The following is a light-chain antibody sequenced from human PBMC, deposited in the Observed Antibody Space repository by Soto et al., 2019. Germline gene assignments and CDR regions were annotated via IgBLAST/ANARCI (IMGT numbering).Light chain of an antibody. J-gene: IGLJ1*01. V-gene: IGLV2-14*01. CDR2: DVS. CDR1: SSDVGGYNY. Sequence: QSVLTQPAPVSGSPGQSITIYCTGTSSDVGGYNYVSWYQQPPGKAPKLMIYDVSNRPSGVSNRFSGSMSGNTASLTISGLQAEDEADYYCSAYTSSSALEVFGTGTKVTVL. CDR3: SAYTSSSALEV.